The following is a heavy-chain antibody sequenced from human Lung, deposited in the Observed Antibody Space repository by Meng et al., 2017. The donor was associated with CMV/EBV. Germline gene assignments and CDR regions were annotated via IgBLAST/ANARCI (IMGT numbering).Heavy chain of an antibody. Sequence: SXKISCAASGFTFDDFAMHWVRQSPGEGLEWVSGISGNSGFIGYADSVKGRFTISRDNARKSLSLEINTLRVEDTALYYCVKGGGEKVTFDAMDVWGQGNTVNVSS. CDR2: ISGNSGFI. CDR1: GFTFDDFA. CDR3: VKGGGEKVTFDAMDV. J-gene: IGHJ6*02. V-gene: IGHV3-9*01. D-gene: IGHD2-21*02.